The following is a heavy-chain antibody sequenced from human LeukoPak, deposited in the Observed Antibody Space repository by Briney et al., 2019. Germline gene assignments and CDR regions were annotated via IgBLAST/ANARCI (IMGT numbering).Heavy chain of an antibody. D-gene: IGHD3-16*02. Sequence: AETLSLTCTVSGGSISIYYWSWIRQPPGKGLEWIGEINHSGSTNYNPSLKSRVTISVDTSKNQFSLKLSSVTAADTAVYYCARGRVIHRGYRYYYGMDVWGQGTTVTVSS. CDR2: INHSGST. CDR1: GGSISIYY. V-gene: IGHV4-34*01. CDR3: ARGRVIHRGYRYYYGMDV. J-gene: IGHJ6*02.